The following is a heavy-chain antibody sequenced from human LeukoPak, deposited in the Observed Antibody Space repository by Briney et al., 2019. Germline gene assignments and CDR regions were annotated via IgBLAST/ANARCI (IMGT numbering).Heavy chain of an antibody. CDR1: GYTFTGYY. Sequence: ASVKVSGKASGYTFTGYYMHWVRQAPGQGLEWMGWINPNSGGTNYAQKFQGRVTMTRDTSISTAYMELSRLRSDDTAVYYCARARGRTLTYYYDSSEPDAASNWFDPWGQGTLVTVSS. CDR3: ARARGRTLTYYYDSSEPDAASNWFDP. D-gene: IGHD3-22*01. J-gene: IGHJ5*02. V-gene: IGHV1-2*02. CDR2: INPNSGGT.